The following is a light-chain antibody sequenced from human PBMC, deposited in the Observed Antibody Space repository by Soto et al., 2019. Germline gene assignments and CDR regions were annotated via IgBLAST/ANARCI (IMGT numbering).Light chain of an antibody. J-gene: IGKJ1*01. CDR1: QSVSSSY. V-gene: IGKV3-20*01. Sequence: EIVLTQSPGTLSLSPGERATLSCRASQSVSSSYLAWYQQKPGQAPRLLIYGASSRATGIPDRFSGSGSGTDLTLNISRLEPEDFAVNYCQQYGSSPKTFGQGTEVVIK. CDR3: QQYGSSPKT. CDR2: GAS.